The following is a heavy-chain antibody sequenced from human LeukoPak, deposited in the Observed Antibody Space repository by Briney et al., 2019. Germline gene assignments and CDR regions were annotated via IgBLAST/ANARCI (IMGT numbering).Heavy chain of an antibody. CDR3: ARTYYFDRSAYYNLRAFDI. D-gene: IGHD3-22*01. J-gene: IGHJ3*02. V-gene: IGHV4-59*08. CDR1: GGSISSYY. CDR2: IFYSGST. Sequence: PSETLSLTCTVSGGSISSYYWSWIRQPPGKGLEWIGYIFYSGSTNYNPSLKSRVTISVDTSKNQFSLKLSSVTAADTAVYYCARTYYFDRSAYYNLRAFDIWGQGTMVTVSS.